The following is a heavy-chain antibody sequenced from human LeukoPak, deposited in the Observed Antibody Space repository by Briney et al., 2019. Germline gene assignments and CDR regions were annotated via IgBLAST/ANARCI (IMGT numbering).Heavy chain of an antibody. CDR2: IYYSGST. CDR3: ARGYGSGSYGYFDY. D-gene: IGHD3-10*01. V-gene: IGHV4-39*07. CDR1: GSSISSSRYY. J-gene: IGHJ4*02. Sequence: SETLSLTCTVSGSSISSSRYYWGWIRQPPGKGLEWIGSIYYSGSTYYNPSLKSRVTISVDTSKNQFSLKLSSVTAADTAVYYCARGYGSGSYGYFDYWGQGTLVTVSS.